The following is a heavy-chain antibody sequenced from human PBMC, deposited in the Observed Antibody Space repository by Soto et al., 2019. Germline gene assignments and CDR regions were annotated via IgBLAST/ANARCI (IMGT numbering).Heavy chain of an antibody. J-gene: IGHJ4*02. CDR2: IYWDDDK. CDR3: AYRALYSGSYWDGGYFDS. Sequence: QITLRESGPTRVRPTQTLSLTCTFSGFSLHTSQVGVGWIRQPPGKALEWLALIYWDDDKRYSPSLKSRLSITKDTSENQVVLIMTTIDPVDTAKYYCAYRALYSGSYWDGGYFDSWGQGALITVSS. D-gene: IGHD1-26*01. CDR1: GFSLHTSQVG. V-gene: IGHV2-5*02.